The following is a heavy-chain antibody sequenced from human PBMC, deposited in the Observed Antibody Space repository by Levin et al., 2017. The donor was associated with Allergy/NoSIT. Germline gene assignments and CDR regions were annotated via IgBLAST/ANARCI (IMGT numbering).Heavy chain of an antibody. V-gene: IGHV3-30*18. J-gene: IGHJ4*02. D-gene: IGHD4-17*01. Sequence: GESLKISCAASGFTFSSYGMHWVRQAPGKGLEWVAVISYDGSNKYYADSVKGRFTISRDNSKNTLYLQMNSLRAEDTAVYYCAKDLGYGDPVPWGQGTLVTVSS. CDR2: ISYDGSNK. CDR3: AKDLGYGDPVP. CDR1: GFTFSSYG.